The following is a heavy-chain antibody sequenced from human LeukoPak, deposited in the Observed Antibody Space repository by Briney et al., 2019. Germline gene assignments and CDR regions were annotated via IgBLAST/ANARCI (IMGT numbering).Heavy chain of an antibody. V-gene: IGHV3-23*01. J-gene: IGHJ4*02. CDR2: ISASGGST. D-gene: IGHD1-26*01. CDR1: GFTVSSNY. CDR3: TKFSLRGTYSFDH. Sequence: PGGSLRLSCAASGFTVSSNYMSWVRQAPGKGLEWVSVISASGGSTYYADSVKGRFTISRDNSKNTLYLQINSLRVEDTAIYYCTKFSLRGTYSFDHWGQGALVIVSS.